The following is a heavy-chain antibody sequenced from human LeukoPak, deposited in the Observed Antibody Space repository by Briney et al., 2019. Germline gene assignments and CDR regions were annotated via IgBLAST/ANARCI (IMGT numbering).Heavy chain of an antibody. V-gene: IGHV3-23*01. CDR3: AKAGHYYGSGSYGWYFDL. Sequence: GGSLRLSCAASGFTFSSYAMSWVRQAPGKGLEWVSAISGSGGSTYYADSVKGRFTTSRDNSKNTLYLQMNSLRAEDTAVYYCAKAGHYYGSGSYGWYFDLWGRGTLVTVSS. CDR1: GFTFSSYA. CDR2: ISGSGGST. J-gene: IGHJ2*01. D-gene: IGHD3-10*01.